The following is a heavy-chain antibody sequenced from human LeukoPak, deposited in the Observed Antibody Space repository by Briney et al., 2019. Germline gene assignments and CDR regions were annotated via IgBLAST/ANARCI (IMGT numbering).Heavy chain of an antibody. J-gene: IGHJ4*02. V-gene: IGHV4-31*03. CDR1: GGSISSGGYY. CDR2: IYYSGST. Sequence: SETLSLTCTVSGGSISSGGYYWSWIRQHPGKGLEWIGYIYYSGSTYYNPSLKSRVTISVDTSKNQFSLKLSSVTAADTAVYYCARGLQYYYDSSGYYFDPYYFDYWGQGTPVTVSS. D-gene: IGHD3-22*01. CDR3: ARGLQYYYDSSGYYFDPYYFDY.